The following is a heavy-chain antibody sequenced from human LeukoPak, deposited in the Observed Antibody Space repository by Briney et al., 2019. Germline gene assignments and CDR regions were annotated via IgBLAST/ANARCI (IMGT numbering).Heavy chain of an antibody. CDR1: GFTFSSYW. J-gene: IGHJ5*02. V-gene: IGHV3-7*01. Sequence: QTGGSLRLSCAASGFTFSSYWMSWVRQAPGKGLEWVANIKQDGSEKYYVDSVKGRFTISRDNAKNSLYLQMNSLRAEDTAVYYCARDDSSGYYSNWFDPWGQGTLVTVSS. CDR3: ARDDSSGYYSNWFDP. D-gene: IGHD3-22*01. CDR2: IKQDGSEK.